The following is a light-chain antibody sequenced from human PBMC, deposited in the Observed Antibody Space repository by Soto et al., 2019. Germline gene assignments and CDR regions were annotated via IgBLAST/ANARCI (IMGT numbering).Light chain of an antibody. V-gene: IGKV3-20*01. Sequence: EVVLTQSPGTLSLSPGERATLCCRASQSVGGTYIAWYQQRPGQAPRLLIYDASNRATGIPDKFSGSGSGTDFTLTISRLEPDDFAVYYCQDYGNSRTFGQGTKVDIK. CDR1: QSVGGTY. J-gene: IGKJ1*01. CDR2: DAS. CDR3: QDYGNSRT.